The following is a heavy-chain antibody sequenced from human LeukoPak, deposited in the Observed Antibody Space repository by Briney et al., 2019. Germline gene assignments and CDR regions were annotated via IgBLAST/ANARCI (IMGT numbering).Heavy chain of an antibody. D-gene: IGHD3-16*01. V-gene: IGHV4-34*01. Sequence: PSETLSLTCAVYGGSLSGYYWSWIRQPPGKGLEWIGEINHSGSTNYNPSLKSRVTISVDTSKNQFSLKLSSVTAADTAVYYCARGLFGAGKGWFDPWGQGTLVTVSS. CDR1: GGSLSGYY. CDR3: ARGLFGAGKGWFDP. CDR2: INHSGST. J-gene: IGHJ5*02.